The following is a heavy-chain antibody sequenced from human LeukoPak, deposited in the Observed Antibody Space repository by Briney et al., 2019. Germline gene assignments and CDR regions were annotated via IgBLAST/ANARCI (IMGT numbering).Heavy chain of an antibody. CDR1: GGSVSSGSYY. D-gene: IGHD1-14*01. CDR3: ARARTDYYYYYGMDV. CDR2: IYYSGST. V-gene: IGHV4-61*01. Sequence: PSETLSLTCTVSGGSVSSGSYYWSWIRQPPGKGLEWIGYIYYSGSTNYNPSLKSRVTISVDTSKNQFSLKLSSVTAADTAVYYCARARTDYYYYYGMDVWGQGTTVTVSS. J-gene: IGHJ6*02.